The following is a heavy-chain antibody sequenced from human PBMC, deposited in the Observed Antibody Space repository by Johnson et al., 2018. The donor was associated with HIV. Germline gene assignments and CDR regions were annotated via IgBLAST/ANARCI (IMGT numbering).Heavy chain of an antibody. D-gene: IGHD4-23*01. V-gene: IGHV3-30*02. CDR1: GFTFSSYG. CDR3: AKVGATVITPRGEAFDI. CDR2: IRYDGSNK. Sequence: QMQLVESGGGVVQPGGSLRLSCAASGFTFSSYGMHWVRQAPGKGLEWVAFIRYDGSNKYYADSVKGRFTISRDNSKNTLYLQMNSLRAEDTAVYYCAKVGATVITPRGEAFDIWGQGTMVTVSS. J-gene: IGHJ3*02.